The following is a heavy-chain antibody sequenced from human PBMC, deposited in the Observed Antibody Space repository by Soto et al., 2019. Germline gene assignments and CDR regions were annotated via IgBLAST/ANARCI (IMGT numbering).Heavy chain of an antibody. V-gene: IGHV1-18*04. J-gene: IGHJ2*01. CDR1: GYTFTSYG. D-gene: IGHD4-17*01. CDR2: ISAYNGNT. Sequence: QVQLVQSGAEVKKPGASVKVSCKASGYTFTSYGISWVRQAPGQGLEWMGWISAYNGNTNYAQKLQGRVTMTTDTPTSTAYMQLRSLRSDDTAVYYCARGAHYGGSYWYFDLWGRGTLVTVSS. CDR3: ARGAHYGGSYWYFDL.